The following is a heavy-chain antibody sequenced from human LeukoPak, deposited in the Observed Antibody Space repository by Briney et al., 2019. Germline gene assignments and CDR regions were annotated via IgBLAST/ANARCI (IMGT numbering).Heavy chain of an antibody. J-gene: IGHJ4*02. D-gene: IGHD3-22*01. CDR3: ARNHYYDSSPLY. V-gene: IGHV1-69*04. CDR2: IIPILGIA. Sequence: ASVKVSCKASGGTFSSYAISWVRQAPGQGVEWMGRIIPILGIANYAQKFQGRVTITADKSTSTAYMELSSLRSEDTAVYYCARNHYYDSSPLYWGQGTLVTVPS. CDR1: GGTFSSYA.